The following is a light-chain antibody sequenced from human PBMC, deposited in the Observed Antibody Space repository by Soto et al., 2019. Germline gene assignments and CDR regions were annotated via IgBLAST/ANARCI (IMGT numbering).Light chain of an antibody. J-gene: IGLJ7*01. Sequence: QSALTQPPSASGTPGQRVTISCSGSRSNIGSNYVYWYQQLPGTAPKLLIYRNNQRPSGVPDRFSGSKSGTSASLAISGLRSEDEADYYCAAWDDSLSGAVFGGGTQLTVL. CDR3: AAWDDSLSGAV. CDR2: RNN. CDR1: RSNIGSNY. V-gene: IGLV1-47*01.